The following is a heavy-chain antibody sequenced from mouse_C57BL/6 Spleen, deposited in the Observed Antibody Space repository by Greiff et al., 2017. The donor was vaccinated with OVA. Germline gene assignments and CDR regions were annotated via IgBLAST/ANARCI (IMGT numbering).Heavy chain of an antibody. Sequence: QVQLQQPGTELVKPGASVKLSCKASGYTFTSYWMHWVKQRPGPGLEWIGNINPSNGGPNYNEKFKSKATLPVDKSSSTAYMQLSSLTSEDSAVYYCEVDGGYFDVWGTGTTVTVSS. V-gene: IGHV1-53*01. CDR3: EVDGGYFDV. J-gene: IGHJ1*03. CDR2: INPSNGGP. D-gene: IGHD1-2*01. CDR1: GYTFTSYW.